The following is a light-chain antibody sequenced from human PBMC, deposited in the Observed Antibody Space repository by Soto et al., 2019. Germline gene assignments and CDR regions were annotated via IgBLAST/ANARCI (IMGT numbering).Light chain of an antibody. V-gene: IGKV1-39*01. CDR2: AAS. J-gene: IGKJ1*01. CDR3: QQSYSTPQT. CDR1: QSISSY. Sequence: DIQMTQSPSSLSASVPDRITLTCRASQSISSYLNWYQQKPGKAPKLLIYAASSLQSRVPSRFSGSGSGTDFTLTISSLQPEDFATYYCQQSYSTPQTFGQGTKVDIK.